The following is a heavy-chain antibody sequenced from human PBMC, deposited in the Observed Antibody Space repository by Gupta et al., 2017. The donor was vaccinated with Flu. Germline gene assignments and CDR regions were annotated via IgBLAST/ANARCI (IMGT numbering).Heavy chain of an antibody. D-gene: IGHD1-1*01. CDR3: AKDSVPTAAPFDY. J-gene: IGHJ4*02. CDR1: G. V-gene: IGHV3-30*18. Sequence: GMHWVRQAPSKGLEWVAVISYDGSNKYYVDSVKGRFTISRDNSKNTMYLQMNSLRAEDTAVYYCAKDSVPTAAPFDYWGQGTLVTVSS. CDR2: ISYDGSNK.